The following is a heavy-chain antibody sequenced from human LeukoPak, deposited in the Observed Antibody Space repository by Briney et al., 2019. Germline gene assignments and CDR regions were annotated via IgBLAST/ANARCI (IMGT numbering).Heavy chain of an antibody. J-gene: IGHJ5*02. CDR3: ARDSNYDFWSGYYDPDNWFDP. CDR1: GFTFRSYW. Sequence: GGSLRLSXAASGFTFRSYWMSWVRQAPGKGLEWVANIKQDGSEKYYVDSVKGRFTISRDNAKNSLYLQMNSLRAEDTAVYYCARDSNYDFWSGYYDPDNWFDPWGQGTLVTVSS. V-gene: IGHV3-7*01. D-gene: IGHD3-3*01. CDR2: IKQDGSEK.